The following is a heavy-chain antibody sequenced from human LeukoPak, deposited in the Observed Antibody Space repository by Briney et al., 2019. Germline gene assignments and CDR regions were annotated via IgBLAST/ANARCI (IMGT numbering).Heavy chain of an antibody. CDR2: VFYSGKT. D-gene: IGHD2-8*01. CDR3: ARDTNLRDSFDI. J-gene: IGHJ3*02. V-gene: IGHV4-61*01. Sequence: SQTLSLTCTVSGGSISISSYYWSWIRQSPGKGLEWIGYVFYSGKTDYSPSLRSRVSMSVDTSKNQFSLKVTSVTAADTAVYYCARDTNLRDSFDIWGQGTMVTVSS. CDR1: GGSISISSYY.